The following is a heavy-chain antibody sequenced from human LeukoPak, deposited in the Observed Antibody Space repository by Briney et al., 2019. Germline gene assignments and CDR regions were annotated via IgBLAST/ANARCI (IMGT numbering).Heavy chain of an antibody. D-gene: IGHD4-23*01. Sequence: SGPTLVNPTQTLTLTCSFSGFSLTTSGMCVSWIRQPPGKALEWLARIDWDDDKYYSTSLKTRLTIPKDTSKNQVVLTMTNLDPVDTATYYCARTAGGNSYYYYMDVWGKGTTVTVSS. CDR3: ARTAGGNSYYYYMDV. CDR2: IDWDDDK. J-gene: IGHJ6*03. CDR1: GFSLTTSGMC. V-gene: IGHV2-70*11.